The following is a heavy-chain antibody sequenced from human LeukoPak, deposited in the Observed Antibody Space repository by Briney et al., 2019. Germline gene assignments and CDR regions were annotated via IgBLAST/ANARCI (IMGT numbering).Heavy chain of an antibody. D-gene: IGHD3-16*02. CDR3: ARDRRITFGGVIAYYFDY. Sequence: GGSLRLSCAASGFTFTSYAMHWVRQTPDKGLEWVAVISYDGSNKYYADSVKGRFTISRDNSKNTLYLQMNSLSAEDTAVYYCARDRRITFGGVIAYYFDYWGQGTLVTVSS. CDR2: ISYDGSNK. V-gene: IGHV3-30*04. CDR1: GFTFTSYA. J-gene: IGHJ4*02.